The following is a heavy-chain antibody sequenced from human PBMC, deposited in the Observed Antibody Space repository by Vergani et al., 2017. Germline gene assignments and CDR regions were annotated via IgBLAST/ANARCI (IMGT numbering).Heavy chain of an antibody. CDR2: ISAYNGNT. CDR1: GYTFTSYG. J-gene: IGHJ6*02. D-gene: IGHD3-3*01. CDR3: ARAEYYDFWSGYSSHYYYGMDV. V-gene: IGHV1-18*01. Sequence: QVQLVQSGAEVKKPGASVKVSCKASGYTFTSYGTSWVRQAPGQGLEWMGWISAYNGNTNYAQKLQGRVTMTTDTSTSTAYMELRSLRSDDTAVYYCARAEYYDFWSGYSSHYYYGMDVWGQGTTVTVSS.